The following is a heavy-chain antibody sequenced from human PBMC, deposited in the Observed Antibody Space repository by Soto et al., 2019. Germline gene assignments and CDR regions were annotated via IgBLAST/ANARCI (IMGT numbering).Heavy chain of an antibody. CDR1: GFTFSGYG. V-gene: IGHV3-30*18. D-gene: IGHD3-10*01. J-gene: IGHJ6*02. Sequence: QVQLVESGGGVVQPGRSLRLSCEASGFTFSGYGMHWVRQAPGKGLEWVAVISFDGSTKYYAESVKGRFTISRDNSKNTLYLQMGSLRAEDTAMYYCAKDMGRSRVYGMDVWGQGTTVTVSS. CDR2: ISFDGSTK. CDR3: AKDMGRSRVYGMDV.